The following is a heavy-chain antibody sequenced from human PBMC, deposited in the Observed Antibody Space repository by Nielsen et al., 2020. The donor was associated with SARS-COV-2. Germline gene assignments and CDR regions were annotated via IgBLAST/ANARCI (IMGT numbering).Heavy chain of an antibody. J-gene: IGHJ5*02. D-gene: IGHD2-2*02. V-gene: IGHV3-7*01. CDR3: ARDLKGDIVGVPAAISEDDWFDP. Sequence: VRQAPGKGLEWVANIYQDGSEINYADSVKGRFTISRDNAKNSLYLQMNSLRAEDTAVYYCARDLKGDIVGVPAAISEDDWFDPWGQGTLVTVSS. CDR2: IYQDGSEI.